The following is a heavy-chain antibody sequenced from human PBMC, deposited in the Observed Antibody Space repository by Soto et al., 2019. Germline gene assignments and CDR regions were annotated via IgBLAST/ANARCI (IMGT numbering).Heavy chain of an antibody. D-gene: IGHD3-22*01. J-gene: IGHJ4*02. CDR3: ARDPPDYYYDSSGSVDY. Sequence: QVQLVESGGGVVQPGRSLRLSCAASGFTFSSYAMHWVRQAPGKGLEWVAVISYDGSNKYYADSVKGRFTISRDNSKNXXYLQMNSLRAEDTAVYYCARDPPDYYYDSSGSVDYWGQGTLVTVSS. CDR1: GFTFSSYA. CDR2: ISYDGSNK. V-gene: IGHV3-30-3*01.